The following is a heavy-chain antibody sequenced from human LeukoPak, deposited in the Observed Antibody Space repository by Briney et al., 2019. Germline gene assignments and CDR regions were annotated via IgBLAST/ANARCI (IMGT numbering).Heavy chain of an antibody. D-gene: IGHD1-26*01. J-gene: IGHJ4*02. CDR2: IYYSGST. CDR1: GGSISSSSYY. V-gene: IGHV4-39*01. Sequence: SETLSLTCTVSGGSISSSSYYWGWIRQPPGKGLEWIGSIYYSGSTYYNPSLKSRVTISVDTSKNQFSLKLSSVTAADTAVYYCARQPWNMGAYYFDYWGQGTLVTVSS. CDR3: ARQPWNMGAYYFDY.